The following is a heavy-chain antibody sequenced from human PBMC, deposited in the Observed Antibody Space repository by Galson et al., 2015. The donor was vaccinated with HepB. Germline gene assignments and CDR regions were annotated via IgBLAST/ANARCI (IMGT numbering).Heavy chain of an antibody. CDR2: MNPNSGNT. CDR1: GYTFTSYD. V-gene: IGHV1-8*01. D-gene: IGHD6-19*01. Sequence: SVKVSCKASGYTFTSYDINWVRQATGQGLEWMGWMNPNSGNTGYAQKFQGRVTMTRNTSISTAYMELSSLRSEDTAVYYCARAPLFSLYSSGWYYFDYWGQGTLVTVSS. J-gene: IGHJ4*02. CDR3: ARAPLFSLYSSGWYYFDY.